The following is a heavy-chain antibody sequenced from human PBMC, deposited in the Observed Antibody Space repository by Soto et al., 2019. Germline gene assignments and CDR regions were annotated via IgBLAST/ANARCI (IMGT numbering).Heavy chain of an antibody. CDR2: IDWDDDR. CDR3: ARFNVDIVARGHYGMDV. D-gene: IGHD5-12*01. Sequence: SGPTLVNPTQTLTLTCTFSGFSLSTSGMCVSWIRQPPGKALEWLARIDWDDDRYYSTSLKTRLTISKDTSKNQVVLTMTNMDPVDTATYYCARFNVDIVARGHYGMDVWGQGTTVTGLL. CDR1: GFSLSTSGMC. V-gene: IGHV2-70*11. J-gene: IGHJ6*02.